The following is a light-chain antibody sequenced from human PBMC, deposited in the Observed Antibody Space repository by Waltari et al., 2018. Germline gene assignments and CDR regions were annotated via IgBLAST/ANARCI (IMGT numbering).Light chain of an antibody. J-gene: IGKJ1*01. V-gene: IGKV3-20*01. CDR3: QKYGTLPAT. Sequence: EIVLTQSPRTLSFSPGERATLSCRASQSVSRTLAWYQQKPGQAPWLLIYDASTWATGIPDRFSGSGSGTDFSLTISRLEPEDFAVYYCQKYGTLPATFGQGTKVQIK. CDR2: DAS. CDR1: QSVSRT.